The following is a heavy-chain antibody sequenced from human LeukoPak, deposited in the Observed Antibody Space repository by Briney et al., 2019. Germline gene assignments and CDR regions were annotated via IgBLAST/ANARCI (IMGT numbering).Heavy chain of an antibody. D-gene: IGHD3-22*01. CDR3: AKGEEVIVVVIINHEYFQH. CDR2: ISGSGGST. CDR1: GFTFSSYA. V-gene: IGHV3-23*01. Sequence: GGSLRLSCAASGFTFSSYAMSWVRQAPGKGLEWVSAISGSGGSTYYADSVKGRFTISRDNSKNTLYLQMNSLRAEDTAAYYCAKGEEVIVVVIINHEYFQHWGQGTLVTVSS. J-gene: IGHJ1*01.